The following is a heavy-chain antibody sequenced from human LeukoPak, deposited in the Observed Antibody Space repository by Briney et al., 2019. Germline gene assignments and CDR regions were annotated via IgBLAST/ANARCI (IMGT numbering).Heavy chain of an antibody. CDR2: MNPNSGNT. Sequence: ASVKVSFKASGYTFTSYDINWVRQATGQGLEWMGWMNPNSGNTGYAQKFQGRVTMTRNTSISTAYMELSSLRSEDTAVYYCARVKKGSGYDEEGYYYGMDVWGQGTTVTVSS. D-gene: IGHD5-12*01. CDR1: GYTFTSYD. CDR3: ARVKKGSGYDEEGYYYGMDV. V-gene: IGHV1-8*01. J-gene: IGHJ6*02.